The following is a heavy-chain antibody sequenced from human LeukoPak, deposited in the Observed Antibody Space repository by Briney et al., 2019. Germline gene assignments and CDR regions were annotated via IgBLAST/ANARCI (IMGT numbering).Heavy chain of an antibody. D-gene: IGHD4-11*01. Sequence: SETLSLTCAVYGGSFSGYYWSWIRQPPGKGLEWIGEINHSGSTNYNPSLKSRVTISVDTSKNQFSLKLSSVTAADTAVYYCARRLNYPRAAFDIWGQGTMVTVSS. CDR2: INHSGST. J-gene: IGHJ3*02. V-gene: IGHV4-34*01. CDR3: ARRLNYPRAAFDI. CDR1: GGSFSGYY.